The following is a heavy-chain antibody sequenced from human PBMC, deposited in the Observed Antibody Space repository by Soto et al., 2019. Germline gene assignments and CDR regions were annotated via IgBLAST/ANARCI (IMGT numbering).Heavy chain of an antibody. D-gene: IGHD2-2*01. J-gene: IGHJ5*02. V-gene: IGHV1-18*01. Sequence: XSVKVSCKASGYTFTSYGISWVRQAPGQGLEWMGWISAYNGNTNYAQKLQGRVTMTTDTSTGTSYMELRRLRSDYTAVYYCARDLYCNRTSWNLAWGFDPSGQGNLVPVSS. CDR3: ARDLYCNRTSWNLAWGFDP. CDR1: GYTFTSYG. CDR2: ISAYNGNT.